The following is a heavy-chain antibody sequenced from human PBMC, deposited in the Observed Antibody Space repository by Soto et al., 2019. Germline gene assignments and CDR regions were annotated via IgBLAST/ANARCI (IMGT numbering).Heavy chain of an antibody. CDR2: TYYSGST. CDR3: ARGATNWPFDY. Sequence: QVQLQESGPGLVKPSETLSLTCTVSGGSISSSYWSWIRQPPGKGLEWIGYTYYSGSTNYNPSLKSRVTISVDTSKNQGSLRLSSVTAADTAVYYCARGATNWPFDYWGQGTLVTVSS. J-gene: IGHJ4*02. D-gene: IGHD1-26*01. V-gene: IGHV4-59*08. CDR1: GGSISSSY.